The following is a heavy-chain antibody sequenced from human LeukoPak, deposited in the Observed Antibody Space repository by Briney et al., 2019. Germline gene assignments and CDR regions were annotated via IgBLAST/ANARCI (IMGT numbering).Heavy chain of an antibody. J-gene: IGHJ3*02. CDR2: IRYDGSNK. V-gene: IGHV3-30*02. Sequence: SGGSLRLSCAASGFTFSSYGMHWVRQAPGKGLEWVAFIRYDGSNKYYADSVKGRFTISRDNSKDTLYLQMNSLRPEDTAIYYCAKSKPPREYCSVTTCYAGFGAFDIWGQGTMVTVFS. CDR1: GFTFSSYG. D-gene: IGHD2-2*01. CDR3: AKSKPPREYCSVTTCYAGFGAFDI.